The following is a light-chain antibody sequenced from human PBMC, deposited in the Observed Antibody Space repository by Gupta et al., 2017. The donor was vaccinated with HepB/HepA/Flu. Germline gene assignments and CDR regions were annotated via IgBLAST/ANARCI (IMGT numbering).Light chain of an antibody. CDR1: QSILYSSNNKNY. CDR2: WAS. V-gene: IGKV4-1*01. CDR3: QQYDTTPYT. Sequence: DIVITHSLDLLALSLGERATINCKSSQSILYSSNNKNYLAWYQQKPGQPPKLLISWASTRESGVPHRFSGSGSGTDFTLTISSLQAEDVAVYYCQQYDTTPYTFGQGTKLEIK. J-gene: IGKJ2*01.